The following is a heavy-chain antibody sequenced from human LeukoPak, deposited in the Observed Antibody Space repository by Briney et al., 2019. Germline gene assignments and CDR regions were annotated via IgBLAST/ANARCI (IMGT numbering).Heavy chain of an antibody. CDR1: GGSFSGYY. CDR2: INHSGST. D-gene: IGHD3-10*01. V-gene: IGHV4-34*01. Sequence: SETLSLTCAVYGGSFSGYYWSWIRQPPGKGLEWIGEINHSGSTNYNPSLKSRVTISVDTSKNQFSLKLSSVTAADTAVYYCAGGQLWFGEVPVDYWGRGTLVTVSS. J-gene: IGHJ4*02. CDR3: AGGQLWFGEVPVDY.